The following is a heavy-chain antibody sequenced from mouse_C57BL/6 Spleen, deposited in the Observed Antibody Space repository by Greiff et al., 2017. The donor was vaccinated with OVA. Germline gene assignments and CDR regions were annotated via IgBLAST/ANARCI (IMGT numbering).Heavy chain of an antibody. J-gene: IGHJ1*03. V-gene: IGHV1-9*01. CDR3: ARSRYYGSGGYFDV. CDR2: ILSGSGSP. Sequence: QVQLQQSGAELMQPGASVKLSCKATGYTFTGYWLEWVKQRPGHGLEWIGEILSGSGSPNSNEKFQGKATFTADTTSNTTYMQLSSLTTEDAAICYRARSRYYGSGGYFDVWGTGTTVTVSS. CDR1: GYTFTGYW. D-gene: IGHD1-1*01.